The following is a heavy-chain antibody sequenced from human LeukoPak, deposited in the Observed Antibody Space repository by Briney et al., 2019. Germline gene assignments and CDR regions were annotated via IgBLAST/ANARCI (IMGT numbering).Heavy chain of an antibody. CDR3: ARGYFLASDYYDSSGYYYYFDY. D-gene: IGHD3-22*01. CDR1: GDSVSSNSAA. CDR2: TYYRSKWYN. J-gene: IGHJ4*02. Sequence: SQTLSLTCAISGDSVSSNSAAWNWIRQSPSRGLEWLGRTYYRSKWYNDYAVSVESRITINPDTSKNQFSLQLNSVTPEDTAVYYCARGYFLASDYYDSSGYYYYFDYWGQGTLVTVSS. V-gene: IGHV6-1*01.